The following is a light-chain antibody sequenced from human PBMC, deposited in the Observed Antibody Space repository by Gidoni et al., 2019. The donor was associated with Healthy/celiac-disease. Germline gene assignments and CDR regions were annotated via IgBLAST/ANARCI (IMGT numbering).Light chain of an antibody. J-gene: IGKJ1*01. Sequence: DIQMTQSPSTLYASVGDRVTITCRASQSISSWLAWYQQKPGKAPKLLIYKASSLESGVPSRFSGSGSGTEFTLTISSLQPDDFATYYCQQYNSPVTFGQGTKVEIK. CDR3: QQYNSPVT. V-gene: IGKV1-5*03. CDR1: QSISSW. CDR2: KAS.